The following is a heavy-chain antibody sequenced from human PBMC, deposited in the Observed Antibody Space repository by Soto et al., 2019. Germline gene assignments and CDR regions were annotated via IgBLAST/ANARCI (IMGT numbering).Heavy chain of an antibody. CDR1: GFTFSSYA. CDR2: ISYDGSNK. CDR3: ARDMVRGVIINYYYYYGMDV. J-gene: IGHJ6*02. D-gene: IGHD3-10*01. V-gene: IGHV3-30-3*01. Sequence: GGSLRLSCAASGFTFSSYAMHWVRQAPGKGLEWVAVISYDGSNKYYADSVKGRFTISRDNSKNTLYLQMNSLRAEDTAVYYCARDMVRGVIINYYYYYGMDVWGQGTTVTVSS.